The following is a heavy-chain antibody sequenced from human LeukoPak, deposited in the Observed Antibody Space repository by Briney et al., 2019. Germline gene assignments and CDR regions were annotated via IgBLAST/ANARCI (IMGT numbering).Heavy chain of an antibody. D-gene: IGHD3-10*01. Sequence: ASVKVSCKASGYTFTSYGISWVRQAPGQGLEWIGWISAYNGNTNYAQKLQGRVTMTTDTSTSTAYMELRSLRSDDTAVYYCARDLQTSHYYGSGSPSGVWGKGTTVTVSS. CDR1: GYTFTSYG. V-gene: IGHV1-18*01. CDR2: ISAYNGNT. CDR3: ARDLQTSHYYGSGSPSGV. J-gene: IGHJ6*04.